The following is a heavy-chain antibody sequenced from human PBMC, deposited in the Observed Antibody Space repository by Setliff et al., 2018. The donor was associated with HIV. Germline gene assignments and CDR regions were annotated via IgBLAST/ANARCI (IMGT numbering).Heavy chain of an antibody. J-gene: IGHJ6*03. V-gene: IGHV1-69*13. CDR1: GGTFSSYA. Sequence: SVKVSCKASGGTFSSYAISWVRQAPGQGLEWMGGIIPISGTSNYPQKFQGRVTITADESTSTAYMELSSLRSEDTAVYYCAREGVSLWFGELPSSYYMDVWGKGTTVTVSS. CDR3: AREGVSLWFGELPSSYYMDV. CDR2: IIPISGTS. D-gene: IGHD3-10*01.